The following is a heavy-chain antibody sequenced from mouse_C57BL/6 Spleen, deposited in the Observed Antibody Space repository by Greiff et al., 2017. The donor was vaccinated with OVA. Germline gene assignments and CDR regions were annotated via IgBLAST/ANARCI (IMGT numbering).Heavy chain of an antibody. D-gene: IGHD3-2*02. V-gene: IGHV7-3*01. CDR2: IRNKANGYTT. CDR3: ARYETAQALAY. J-gene: IGHJ3*01. Sequence: EVMLVESGGGLVQPGGSLSLSCAASGFTFTDYYMSWVRQPPGKALEWLGFIRNKANGYTTEYSASVKGRFTISRDNSQSILYLQMNALRAEDSATYYCARYETAQALAYWGQGTLVTVSA. CDR1: GFTFTDYY.